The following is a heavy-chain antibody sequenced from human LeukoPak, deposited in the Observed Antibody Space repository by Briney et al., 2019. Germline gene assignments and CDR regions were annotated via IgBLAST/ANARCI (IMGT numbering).Heavy chain of an antibody. CDR3: ARTVGANAAVYDY. J-gene: IGHJ4*02. Sequence: GASVKVSCKASGYTFTSYDINWVRQATGQGLEWMGWMNPNSGNTGYAQKLQGRVTMTTDTSTSTAYMELRSLRSDDTAVYYCARTVGANAAVYDYWGQGTLVTVSS. D-gene: IGHD1-26*01. CDR2: MNPNSGNT. V-gene: IGHV1-8*01. CDR1: GYTFTSYD.